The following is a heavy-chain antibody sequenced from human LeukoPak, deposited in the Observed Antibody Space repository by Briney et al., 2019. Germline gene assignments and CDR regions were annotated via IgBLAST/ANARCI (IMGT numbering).Heavy chain of an antibody. V-gene: IGHV3-30-3*01. CDR3: AKASGWLDY. CDR1: GFTFSSYA. Sequence: GGSLRLSCAASGFTFSSYAMHWVRQAPGKGLEWVAVISYDGSNKYYADSVKGRFTISRDNSKNTLYLQMNSLRAEDTAVYYCAKASGWLDYWGQGTLVTVSS. CDR2: ISYDGSNK. J-gene: IGHJ4*02. D-gene: IGHD6-19*01.